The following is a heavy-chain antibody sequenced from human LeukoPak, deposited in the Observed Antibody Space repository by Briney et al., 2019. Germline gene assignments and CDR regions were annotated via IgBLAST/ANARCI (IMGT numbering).Heavy chain of an antibody. Sequence: PGGSLRLSCAASGFTFSSYSMNWVRQAPGKGLEWVSSISSSSSYIYYADSVKGRFTISRDNAKNSLYLQMNSLRAEDTAVYYCARDGNDGGNSGPRPYYYYMDVWGKGTTVTVSS. V-gene: IGHV3-21*01. J-gene: IGHJ6*03. CDR1: GFTFSSYS. D-gene: IGHD4-23*01. CDR2: ISSSSSYI. CDR3: ARDGNDGGNSGPRPYYYYMDV.